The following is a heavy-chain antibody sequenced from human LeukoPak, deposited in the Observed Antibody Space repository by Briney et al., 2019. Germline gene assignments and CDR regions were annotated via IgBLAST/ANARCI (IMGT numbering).Heavy chain of an antibody. CDR2: ISSSGSTI. CDR3: ARTDYYGSGSSDY. Sequence: GGSLRLSCAASGFAFSDYYMSWIRQAPGKGLEWVSYISSSGSTIYYADSVKGRFTISRDNAKNSLYLQMNSLRAEDTAVYYCARTDYYGSGSSDYWGQGTLVTVSS. V-gene: IGHV3-11*01. CDR1: GFAFSDYY. J-gene: IGHJ4*02. D-gene: IGHD3-10*01.